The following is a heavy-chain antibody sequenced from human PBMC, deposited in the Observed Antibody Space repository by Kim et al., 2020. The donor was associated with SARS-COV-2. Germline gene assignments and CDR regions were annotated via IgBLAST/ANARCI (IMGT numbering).Heavy chain of an antibody. CDR3: ARAVSIAWTLRDWFDP. CDR1: GGSISSSNW. CDR2: ISPSGTT. D-gene: IGHD6-6*01. J-gene: IGHJ5*02. V-gene: IGHV4-4*02. Sequence: SETLSLTCAVSGGSISSSNWWSWVRQPPGEGLEWIGEISPSGTTEYNPSLKRRVTISIDKSKNQFSLGLNSVTAADTAVYYCARAVSIAWTLRDWFDPWGQGTLVTVSS.